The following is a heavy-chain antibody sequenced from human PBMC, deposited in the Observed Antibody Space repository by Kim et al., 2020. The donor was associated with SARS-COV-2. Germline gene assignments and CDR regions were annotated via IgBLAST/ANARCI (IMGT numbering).Heavy chain of an antibody. J-gene: IGHJ4*02. CDR2: ISFDGDNN. V-gene: IGHV3-30-3*01. D-gene: IGHD4-17*01. CDR3: VRDRSDYTGGFDY. Sequence: GGSLRLSCAASGFTFSGYAMHWVRQAPGKGLEWMALISFDGDNNYYADSVKGRFTISRDNSKNTLYLEMISLRAEDTAVYYCVRDRSDYTGGFDYWGQGTLVTVSS. CDR1: GFTFSGYA.